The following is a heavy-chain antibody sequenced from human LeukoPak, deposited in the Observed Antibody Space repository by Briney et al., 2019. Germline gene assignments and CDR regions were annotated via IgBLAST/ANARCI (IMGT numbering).Heavy chain of an antibody. D-gene: IGHD6-6*01. CDR2: INTNTGDP. Sequence: ASVKVSCKASGYTFTSYAMNWVRQAPGQGLEWMGWINTNTGDPTYAQGFTGRFVFSLDTSVSTAYLQISSLKAEDTAVYYCARAGRPSIAARMCWFDPWGQGTLVTVSS. J-gene: IGHJ5*02. CDR3: ARAGRPSIAARMCWFDP. CDR1: GYTFTSYA. V-gene: IGHV7-4-1*02.